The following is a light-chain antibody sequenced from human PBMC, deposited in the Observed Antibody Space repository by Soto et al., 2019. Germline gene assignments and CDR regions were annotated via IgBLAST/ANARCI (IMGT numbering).Light chain of an antibody. CDR1: QSVNTN. Sequence: EVVMTQSQATLSVSPGEGATLSCRASQSVNTNLAWYQQKPGQAPRLLIYGASTKATAIPARISCRGSGTDVNHTMSSLQPEDFAVYYCQEDNNWWTFGEGTKVEIK. J-gene: IGKJ1*01. CDR2: GAS. V-gene: IGKV3-15*01. CDR3: QEDNNWWT.